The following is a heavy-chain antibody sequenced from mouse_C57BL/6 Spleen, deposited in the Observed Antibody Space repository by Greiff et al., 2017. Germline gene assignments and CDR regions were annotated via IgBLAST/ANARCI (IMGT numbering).Heavy chain of an antibody. CDR2: ILPGSGST. CDR3: ARNYDYDAWFAY. D-gene: IGHD2-4*01. Sequence: QVQLQQSGAELMKPGASVKLSCKATGYTFTGYWIEWVKQRPGHGLEWIGEILPGSGSTNYNEQFKGKATLTADTSSNTAYMQLSSLTTEDSAIYYCARNYDYDAWFAYWGQGTLVTVSA. V-gene: IGHV1-9*01. J-gene: IGHJ3*01. CDR1: GYTFTGYW.